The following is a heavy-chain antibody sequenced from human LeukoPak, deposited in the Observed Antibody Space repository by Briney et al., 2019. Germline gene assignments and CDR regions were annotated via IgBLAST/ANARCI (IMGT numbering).Heavy chain of an antibody. V-gene: IGHV3-21*01. CDR2: ISSSSSYI. CDR1: GFTFSSYS. CDR3: VRDAYSGSHALDH. Sequence: GGSLRLSCAASGFTFSSYSMNWVRQAPGKGLEWVSSISSSSSYIYYADSVKGRFTISRDNAKNSLYLQMNSLRAEDTAVYNCVRDAYSGSHALDHWGQGTLVTVSS. J-gene: IGHJ4*02. D-gene: IGHD1-26*01.